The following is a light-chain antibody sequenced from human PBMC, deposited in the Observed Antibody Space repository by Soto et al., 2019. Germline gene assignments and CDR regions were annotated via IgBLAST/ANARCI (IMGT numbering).Light chain of an antibody. CDR1: KLGDKY. CDR2: QDT. CDR3: PAWDSSTSVV. Sequence: SYELTQPSSVSVSPGQTASITCSGAKLGDKYGCWYQQKPGQSPVLVIYQDTKRPSGIPERFSGSHSGNTATLTISGTQAMDEADYYCPAWDSSTSVVFGGGTTVTVL. V-gene: IGLV3-1*01. J-gene: IGLJ3*02.